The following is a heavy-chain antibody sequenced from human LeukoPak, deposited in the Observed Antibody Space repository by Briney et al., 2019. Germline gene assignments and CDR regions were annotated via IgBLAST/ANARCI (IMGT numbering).Heavy chain of an antibody. CDR1: GFTFSSYG. Sequence: GRSLRLSCAASGFTFSSYGMHWVRQAPGKGLEWVAVISYDGSNKYYADSVKGRFTISRDNAMNSLYLQMNSLRVEDTAIYYCARVVDRDPGYMDVWGKGTTVTVSS. V-gene: IGHV3-30*03. J-gene: IGHJ6*03. CDR2: ISYDGSNK. CDR3: ARVVDRDPGYMDV. D-gene: IGHD2-2*01.